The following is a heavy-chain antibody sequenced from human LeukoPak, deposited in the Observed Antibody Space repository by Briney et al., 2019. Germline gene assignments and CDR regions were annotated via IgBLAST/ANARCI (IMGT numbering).Heavy chain of an antibody. V-gene: IGHV3-11*01. D-gene: IGHD2/OR15-2a*01. CDR2: ISGKDSTI. Sequence: SGRSLRLTCAAYRRTFTDYCMRGVREAPGKGLEWVSYISGKDSTIYYADSVKGRFTVSRDNAKNSLYLQMNSLTAEDTAVYYCARGGSFCDPWGQGTLVTLSS. CDR3: ARGGSFCDP. CDR1: RRTFTDYC. J-gene: IGHJ5*02.